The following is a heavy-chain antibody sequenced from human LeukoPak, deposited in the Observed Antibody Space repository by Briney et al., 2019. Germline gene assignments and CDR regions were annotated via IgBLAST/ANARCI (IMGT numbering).Heavy chain of an antibody. D-gene: IGHD2-21*02. CDR1: GFTFSSYG. Sequence: GGSLRLSCAASGFTFSSYGMHWVRQAPGKGLEWVAYIRNDGSNKYYADSVKGRFTISRDNSKNTLYLQMNSLRAEDTAVYYCAKEEGMVGTYFDHWGQGTLVTPSS. CDR3: AKEEGMVGTYFDH. V-gene: IGHV3-30*02. CDR2: IRNDGSNK. J-gene: IGHJ4*02.